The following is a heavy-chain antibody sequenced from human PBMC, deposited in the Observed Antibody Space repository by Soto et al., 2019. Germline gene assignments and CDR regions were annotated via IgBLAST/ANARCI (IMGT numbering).Heavy chain of an antibody. CDR2: IYSGGST. Sequence: TGGSLRLSCAASGFTVSSNYMSWVRQAPGKGLEWVSVIYSGGSTYYADSVKGRFTISRHNSKNTLYLQMNSLRAEDTAVYYCARVGMAEPYYYYYYYMDVWGKGTTVTVSS. J-gene: IGHJ6*03. CDR1: GFTVSSNY. D-gene: IGHD6-19*01. V-gene: IGHV3-53*04. CDR3: ARVGMAEPYYYYYYYMDV.